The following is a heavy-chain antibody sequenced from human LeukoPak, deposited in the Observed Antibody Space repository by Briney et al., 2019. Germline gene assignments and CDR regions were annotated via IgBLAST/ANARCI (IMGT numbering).Heavy chain of an antibody. CDR1: GGSFSGYY. CDR2: INHSGST. V-gene: IGHV4-34*01. CDR3: ARDPDYYDSSGYYHPPLG. D-gene: IGHD3-22*01. J-gene: IGHJ4*02. Sequence: SETLSLTCAVYGGSFSGYYWSWIRQPPGKGLEWIGEINHSGSTNYNPSLKSRVTISVDTSKNQFSLKLSSVTAADTAVYYCARDPDYYDSSGYYHPPLGWGQGTLVTVSS.